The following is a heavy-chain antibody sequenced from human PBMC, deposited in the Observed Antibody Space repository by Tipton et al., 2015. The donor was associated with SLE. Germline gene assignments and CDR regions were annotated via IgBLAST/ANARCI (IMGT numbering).Heavy chain of an antibody. V-gene: IGHV3-23*01. CDR1: GFTFSTYA. CDR3: AKGKRTIYDHDAFDM. Sequence: SLRLSCVASGFTFSTYAMSWVRQAPGKGLEWVSTIRNGGGKSDGKTYYAESVRGRFTISRDSSKNTIYLQMDSLRAEDTALYYCAKGKRTIYDHDAFDMWGQGTVVTVSS. D-gene: IGHD3-3*01. J-gene: IGHJ3*02. CDR2: IRNGGGKSDGKT.